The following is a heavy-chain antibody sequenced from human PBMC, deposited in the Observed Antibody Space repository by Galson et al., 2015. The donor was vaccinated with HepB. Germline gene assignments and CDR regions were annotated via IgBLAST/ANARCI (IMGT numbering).Heavy chain of an antibody. Sequence: SLRLSCAASGFTFSDYFMTWIRQAPGKGLEWVSHISSTNIYTYYADSVKGRFTISRDNAKDSLHLQMNSLRAEDTAVYYCARGRGYCSSTDYYGNFDFWGQGTLVTVSS. CDR1: GFTFSDYF. V-gene: IGHV3-11*03. CDR3: ARGRGYCSSTDYYGNFDF. CDR2: ISSTNIYT. J-gene: IGHJ4*02. D-gene: IGHD2-2*01.